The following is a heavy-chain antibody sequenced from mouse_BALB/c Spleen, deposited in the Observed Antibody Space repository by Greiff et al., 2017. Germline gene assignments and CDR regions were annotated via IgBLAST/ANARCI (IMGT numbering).Heavy chain of an antibody. D-gene: IGHD2-14*01. CDR1: GFTFSRFG. CDR2: ISSGSSTI. J-gene: IGHJ4*01. CDR3: AKEDSYRAMDY. Sequence: EVKLMESGGGFVQPGGSRKLSCAASGFTFSRFGMHWVRQAPEKGLEWVAYISSGSSTIYYADTVKGRFTISRDNPKNTLFLQMTSLRSEDTAKYYSAKEDSYRAMDYWGQGTSVTVSS. V-gene: IGHV5-17*02.